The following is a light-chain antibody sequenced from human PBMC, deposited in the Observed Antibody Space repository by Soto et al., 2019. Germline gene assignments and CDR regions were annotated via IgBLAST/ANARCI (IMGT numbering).Light chain of an antibody. CDR1: SSNIGSNT. Sequence: QSVLTQPPSASGTPGQRVTISCSGSSSNIGSNTVNWYQQLPGTAPKLLIYSNNQQPSGVPDRFSGSKSGTSASLAISGVQSEDEADYYCAAWDDSLSGWVFGGGTKLTVL. J-gene: IGLJ3*02. CDR2: SNN. V-gene: IGLV1-44*01. CDR3: AAWDDSLSGWV.